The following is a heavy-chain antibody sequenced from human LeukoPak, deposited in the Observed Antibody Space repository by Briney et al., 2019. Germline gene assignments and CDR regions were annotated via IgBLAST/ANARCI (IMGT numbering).Heavy chain of an antibody. CDR2: IYYSGST. J-gene: IGHJ4*02. Sequence: PSETLSLTCTVSGGSISSYYWSWIRQPPGKGLEWIGYIYYSGSTNYNPSLKGRVTISVDTSKKQFSLKLSSVTAADTAVYYCARLGSGVIDYWGQGTLVTVSS. D-gene: IGHD3-10*01. CDR3: ARLGSGVIDY. CDR1: GGSISSYY. V-gene: IGHV4-59*01.